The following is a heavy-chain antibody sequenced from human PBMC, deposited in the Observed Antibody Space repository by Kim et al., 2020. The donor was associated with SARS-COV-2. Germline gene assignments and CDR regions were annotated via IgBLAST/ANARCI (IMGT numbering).Heavy chain of an antibody. Sequence: ASVKVSCKVSGYTITELSMHWVRQAPGKGLEWMGGFDPEDGETIYAQKFQGRVTMTEDTSTDTAYMELSSLRSEDTAVYYCATAGYYYGSGTSRAFDIWGQGTMVTVSS. J-gene: IGHJ3*02. D-gene: IGHD3-10*01. CDR3: ATAGYYYGSGTSRAFDI. CDR2: FDPEDGET. CDR1: GYTITELS. V-gene: IGHV1-24*01.